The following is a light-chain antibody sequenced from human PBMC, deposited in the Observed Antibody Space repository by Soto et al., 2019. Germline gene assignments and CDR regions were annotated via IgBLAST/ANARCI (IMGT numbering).Light chain of an antibody. V-gene: IGKV3-15*01. CDR1: QNVGGY. CDR3: QQYNNWPLT. Sequence: EIVLTQSPATLSLSPGERATLSCRASQNVGGYLAWYQQKPGQAPRLLIYGASTRATGIPARFSGSGSGTEFTLTISSLQSEDFAVYYCQQYNNWPLTFGGGTKVDIK. CDR2: GAS. J-gene: IGKJ4*01.